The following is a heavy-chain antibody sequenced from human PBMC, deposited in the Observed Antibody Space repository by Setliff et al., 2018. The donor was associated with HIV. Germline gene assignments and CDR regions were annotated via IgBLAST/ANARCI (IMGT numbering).Heavy chain of an antibody. V-gene: IGHV4-59*08. D-gene: IGHD2-15*01. J-gene: IGHJ6*03. Sequence: PSETLSLTCSVSGGSINNYYWSWIRLTPGKGLQWIGCIYYTGNTNYNPSLKSRVTMSVDTSNNQFSLKLTSVTAADSAVYYCARRSGASYYSEFYYYMDVWGKGTTVTVS. CDR3: ARRSGASYYSEFYYYMDV. CDR2: IYYTGNT. CDR1: GGSINNYY.